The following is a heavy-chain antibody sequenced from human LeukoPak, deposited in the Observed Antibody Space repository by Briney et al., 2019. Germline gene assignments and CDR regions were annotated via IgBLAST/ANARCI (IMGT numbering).Heavy chain of an antibody. Sequence: SVKVSCKASGGTFSSYAISWVRQAPGQGLEWMGRIIPIFGTANYAQKFQGRVTVTTDESTSTAYMELSSLRSEDTAVYYCARSYSSSWYYLDYWGQGALVTVSS. CDR1: GGTFSSYA. J-gene: IGHJ4*02. CDR2: IIPIFGTA. CDR3: ARSYSSSWYYLDY. V-gene: IGHV1-69*05. D-gene: IGHD6-13*01.